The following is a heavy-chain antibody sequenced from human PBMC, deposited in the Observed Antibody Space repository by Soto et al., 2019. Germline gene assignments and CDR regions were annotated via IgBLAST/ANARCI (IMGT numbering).Heavy chain of an antibody. CDR1: GGSISSGGYY. J-gene: IGHJ4*02. CDR2: IYYSGST. Sequence: SETLSLTCTVSGGSISSGGYYWSWIRQHPGKGLEWIGYIYYSGSTYYNPSLKSRVTISVDTSKNQFSLNLSSVTAADTAVYYCARSQWLSQADFDYWGQGALVTVSS. V-gene: IGHV4-31*03. CDR3: ARSQWLSQADFDY. D-gene: IGHD5-12*01.